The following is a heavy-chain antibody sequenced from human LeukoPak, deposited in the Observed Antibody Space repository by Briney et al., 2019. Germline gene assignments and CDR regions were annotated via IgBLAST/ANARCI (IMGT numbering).Heavy chain of an antibody. D-gene: IGHD3-16*01. CDR3: ASGGGPFDH. J-gene: IGHJ4*02. CDR1: GIMFSGYW. Sequence: GGSLRLSCTASGIMFSGYWMSWVRQAPGKGLEWVANIKQHGTEKYYVDSVKGRFTISRDDAKKSVYLQMNSLRDEDTAVYYCASGGGPFDHWGQGILVTVAS. CDR2: IKQHGTEK. V-gene: IGHV3-7*01.